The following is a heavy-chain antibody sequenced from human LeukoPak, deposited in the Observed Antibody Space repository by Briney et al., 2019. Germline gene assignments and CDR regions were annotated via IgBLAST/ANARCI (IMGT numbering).Heavy chain of an antibody. CDR3: ARVLITMVRGVISYYYYGMDV. J-gene: IGHJ6*04. V-gene: IGHV4-61*01. CDR2: IYYSGST. CDR1: GGSVSSGSYY. Sequence: SQTLSLTCTVSGGSVSSGSYYWSWIRQPPGKGLEWIGHIYYSGSTNYNPSLKSRVTISVDTSKNQFSLKLSSVTAADTAVYYCARVLITMVRGVISYYYYGMDVWGKGTTVTVSS. D-gene: IGHD3-10*01.